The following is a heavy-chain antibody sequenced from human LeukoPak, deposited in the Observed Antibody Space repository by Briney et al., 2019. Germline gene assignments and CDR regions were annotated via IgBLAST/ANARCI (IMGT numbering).Heavy chain of an antibody. D-gene: IGHD3-22*01. CDR3: AREALIVVVPYYYYYGMDV. Sequence: SQTLSLTCTVSGGSLSSGDYYWSWIRQPPGKGLEWIGYIYYSGSTYYNPSLKSRVTISVDTSKNQFSLKLSSVTAADTAVYYCAREALIVVVPYYYYYGMDVWGQGTTVTVSS. J-gene: IGHJ6*02. CDR2: IYYSGST. CDR1: GGSLSSGDYY. V-gene: IGHV4-30-4*01.